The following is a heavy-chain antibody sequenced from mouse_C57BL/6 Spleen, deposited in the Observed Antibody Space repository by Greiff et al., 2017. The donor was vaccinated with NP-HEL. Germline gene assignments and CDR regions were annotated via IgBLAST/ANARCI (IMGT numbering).Heavy chain of an antibody. V-gene: IGHV1-64*01. Sequence: QVQLKQPGAELVKPGASVKLSCKASGYTFTSYWMHWVKQRPGQGLEWIGMIHPNSGSTNYNEKFKSKATLTVDKSSSTAYMQLSSLTSEDSAVYYCVYGSGYDWYFDVWGTGTTVTVSS. CDR1: GYTFTSYW. CDR3: VYGSGYDWYFDV. CDR2: IHPNSGST. D-gene: IGHD1-1*01. J-gene: IGHJ1*03.